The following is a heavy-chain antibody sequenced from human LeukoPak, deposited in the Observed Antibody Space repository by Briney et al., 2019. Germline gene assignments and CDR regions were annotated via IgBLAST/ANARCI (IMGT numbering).Heavy chain of an antibody. D-gene: IGHD6-19*01. CDR2: IYYNGNT. CDR1: GGSIGGHTFY. J-gene: IGHJ3*02. CDR3: ARLTALAGHRGAFDI. Sequence: PWETLSLTCNVSGGSIGGHTFYWDWIRQPPGKGLEWIATIYYNGNTFYNPSLKSRVAISIDMSKSQFSLHLSSVTAADTAIYYCARLTALAGHRGAFDIWGPGTMVTVSS. V-gene: IGHV4-39*01.